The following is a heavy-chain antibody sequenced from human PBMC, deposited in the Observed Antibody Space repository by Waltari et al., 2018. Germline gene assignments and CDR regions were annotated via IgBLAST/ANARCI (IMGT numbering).Heavy chain of an antibody. V-gene: IGHV1-2*02. Sequence: QVQLVQSGAEVKKPGASVKVSCKASGYTFTGYYIHWVRQAPGQGLEWMGWISPNSGDTNYAQKFQGRVTMTRDTSTTTAYMELSRLTSDDTAVFYCARGDFRLSHYYMDVWGKGTTVTVSS. J-gene: IGHJ6*03. D-gene: IGHD3-3*01. CDR1: GYTFTGYY. CDR2: ISPNSGDT. CDR3: ARGDFRLSHYYMDV.